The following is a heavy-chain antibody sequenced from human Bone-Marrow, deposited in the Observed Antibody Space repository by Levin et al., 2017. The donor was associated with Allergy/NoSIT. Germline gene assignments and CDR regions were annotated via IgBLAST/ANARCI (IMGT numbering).Heavy chain of an antibody. J-gene: IGHJ6*02. Sequence: SLKISCAASGFTFDDYAMHWVRQAPGKGLEWVSGISWNSGSIGYADSVKGRFTISRDNAKNSLYLQMNSLRAEDTALYYCAKDNGFGDPQAGYYYYGMDVWGQGTTVTVSS. CDR1: GFTFDDYA. CDR2: ISWNSGSI. D-gene: IGHD3-10*01. CDR3: AKDNGFGDPQAGYYYYGMDV. V-gene: IGHV3-9*01.